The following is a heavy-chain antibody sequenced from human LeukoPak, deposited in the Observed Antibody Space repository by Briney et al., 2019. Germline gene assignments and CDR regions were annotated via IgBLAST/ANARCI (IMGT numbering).Heavy chain of an antibody. V-gene: IGHV4-30-2*01. D-gene: IGHD6-25*01. J-gene: IGHJ6*04. CDR3: ARQDV. CDR2: IYHSGST. Sequence: PSGTLSLTCAVSGGSISSGGYYWSWIRQPPGKGLEWIGYIYHSGSTYYNPSLKSRVTISLDTSKNQFSLKLSSVTAADTGVYYCARQDVWGNGTTVTVSS. CDR1: GGSISSGGYY.